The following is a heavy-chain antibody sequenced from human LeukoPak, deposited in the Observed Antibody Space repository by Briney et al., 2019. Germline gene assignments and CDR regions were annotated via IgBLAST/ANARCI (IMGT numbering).Heavy chain of an antibody. J-gene: IGHJ4*02. Sequence: QPGGSLRLSCAASGFTFSGCAMHWVRQASGKGLEWVGRIRSKANSYATAYAASVKGRFTISRDDSKNTAYLQMNSLKTEDTAVYYCTVAPDSSGYLNDYWGQGTLVTVSS. CDR3: TVAPDSSGYLNDY. D-gene: IGHD3-22*01. V-gene: IGHV3-73*01. CDR1: GFTFSGCA. CDR2: IRSKANSYAT.